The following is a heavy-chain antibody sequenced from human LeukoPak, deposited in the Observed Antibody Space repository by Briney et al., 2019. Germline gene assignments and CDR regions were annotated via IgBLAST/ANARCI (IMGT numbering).Heavy chain of an antibody. Sequence: GGSLRLSCAASGFTVSSNYMSWVRQAPGKGLEWVSVIYSGGSTYYADSVKGRFTISRDNSKNTLYLQMNSLRAEDTAVYYCAREERGLRYAFDYWGQGTLVTVSS. CDR3: AREERGLRYAFDY. J-gene: IGHJ4*02. CDR1: GFTVSSNY. CDR2: IYSGGST. V-gene: IGHV3-66*01. D-gene: IGHD3-9*01.